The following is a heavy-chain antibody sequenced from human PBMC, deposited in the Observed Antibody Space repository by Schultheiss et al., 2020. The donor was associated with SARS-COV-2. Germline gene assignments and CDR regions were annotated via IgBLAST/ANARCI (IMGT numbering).Heavy chain of an antibody. CDR3: TTGPAFWSGYYEN. CDR2: IKTKIDGGTT. CDR1: GFTFTNAW. Sequence: GGSLRLSCAASGFTFTNAWMSWVRQAPGKGLEWVGRIKTKIDGGTTDYAAPVQGRFTISRDDSKNTLSLQMNSLEIEDTAVYYCTTGPAFWSGYYENWGQGTLVTVSS. J-gene: IGHJ4*02. V-gene: IGHV3-15*01. D-gene: IGHD3-3*01.